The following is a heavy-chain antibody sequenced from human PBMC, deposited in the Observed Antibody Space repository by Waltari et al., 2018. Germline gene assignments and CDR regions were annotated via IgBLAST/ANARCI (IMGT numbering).Heavy chain of an antibody. D-gene: IGHD7-27*01. V-gene: IGHV1-2*06. CDR2: INPNSGGT. J-gene: IGHJ4*02. CDR1: GYTFTGYY. CDR3: VTLGTFDY. Sequence: QVQLVQSGAEVKKPGASVKVSCKSSGYTFTGYYMHWLRQAPGQGLEWMGRINPNSGGTNYAQKVQGRVTMTRDTSISTAYMELSRLRSDDTTVYYCVTLGTFDYWGQGTLVTVSS.